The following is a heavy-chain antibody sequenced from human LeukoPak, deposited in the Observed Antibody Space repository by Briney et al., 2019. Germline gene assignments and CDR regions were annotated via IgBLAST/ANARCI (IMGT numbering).Heavy chain of an antibody. CDR2: IYYSGST. V-gene: IGHV4-59*01. CDR3: ARANPVNPRYYYYMDV. J-gene: IGHJ6*03. Sequence: SETLSLTCTVSGGSINSYYWSWIRQPPGKGLGWIGYIYYSGSTNYNPSFKSRVTISVDTSKNQFSLKLSSVTAADTAVYYCARANPVNPRYYYYMDVWGKGTTVTVSS. D-gene: IGHD4-17*01. CDR1: GGSINSYY.